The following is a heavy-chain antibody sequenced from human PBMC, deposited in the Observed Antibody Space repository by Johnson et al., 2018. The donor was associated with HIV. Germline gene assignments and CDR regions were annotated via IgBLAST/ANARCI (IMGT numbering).Heavy chain of an antibody. CDR3: ARIFYYYGLGKCREGFDAFDI. J-gene: IGHJ3*02. V-gene: IGHV3-11*04. Sequence: QVQLVESGGALVKPGGSLRLSCAASGFIFSDYYMTWIRQAPGKGLESISYISSSGRTIYYADSVKGRFTMSRANAKNSLYLHMNSLRAEVTAVYYCARIFYYYGLGKCREGFDAFDIWGQGTMVTVSS. CDR1: GFIFSDYY. CDR2: ISSSGRTI. D-gene: IGHD3-16*01.